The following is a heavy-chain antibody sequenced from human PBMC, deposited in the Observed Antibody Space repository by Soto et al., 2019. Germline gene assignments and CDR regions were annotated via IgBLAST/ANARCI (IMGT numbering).Heavy chain of an antibody. V-gene: IGHV1-18*01. D-gene: IGHD1-1*01. CDR1: GYAFTTYG. CDR3: VRGRYGDY. J-gene: IGHJ4*02. CDR2: ISAHNGNT. Sequence: QVHLVQSGAEVKKPGASVKVSCKGSGYAFTTYGITWVRQAPGQGLEWMGWISAHNGNTNYAQKLQGRVTVTRDTSTSTAYMGLRSLRSDDTAVYYCVRGRYGDYWGQGALVTVSS.